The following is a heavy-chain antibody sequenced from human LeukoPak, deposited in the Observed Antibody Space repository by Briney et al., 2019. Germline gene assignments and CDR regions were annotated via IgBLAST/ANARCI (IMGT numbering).Heavy chain of an antibody. CDR3: ARDRGLIDPMDY. J-gene: IGHJ4*02. CDR2: IRGTGDRA. V-gene: IGHV3-23*01. Sequence: PGGSLRLSCAASGFTFSSYAMSWVRQAPGKGLEWVAVIRGTGDRAHYADSVKGRFIISRDNSKNSLYLQMNTLRVEDTATYYCARDRGLIDPMDYWGQGTLVSVSS. CDR1: GFTFSSYA. D-gene: IGHD3-10*01.